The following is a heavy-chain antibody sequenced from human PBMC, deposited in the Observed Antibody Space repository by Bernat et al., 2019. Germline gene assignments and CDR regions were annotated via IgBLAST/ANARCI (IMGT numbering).Heavy chain of an antibody. CDR2: IYSSGST. J-gene: IGHJ4*02. D-gene: IGHD3-22*01. CDR1: GGSISSSSYY. CDR3: ARGGGYYYYFDY. Sequence: QLQLQESGPGLVKPSETLSLTCSVSGGSISSSSYYWGWIRQPPGKGLEWIGSIYSSGSTYYNPSLKSRVTISVDTSKNQFSLQLSSVTAADTAVYYCARGGGYYYYFDYWGQGTLVTVSS. V-gene: IGHV4-39*07.